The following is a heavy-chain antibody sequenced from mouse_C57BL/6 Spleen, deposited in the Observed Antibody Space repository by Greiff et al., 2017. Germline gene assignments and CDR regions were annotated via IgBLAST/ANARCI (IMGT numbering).Heavy chain of an antibody. CDR1: GYTFTSYW. CDR3: AREGNCDYVWFAY. J-gene: IGHJ3*01. Sequence: QVQLQQPGAELVKPGASVKLSCKASGYTFTSYWMHWVKQRPGQGLEWIGMIHPNSGSTNYNEKFKSKSTLTVDKSSSTAYMQLSSLTSEDSAVYYCAREGNCDYVWFAYWGQGTLVTVSA. CDR2: IHPNSGST. D-gene: IGHD2-4*01. V-gene: IGHV1-64*01.